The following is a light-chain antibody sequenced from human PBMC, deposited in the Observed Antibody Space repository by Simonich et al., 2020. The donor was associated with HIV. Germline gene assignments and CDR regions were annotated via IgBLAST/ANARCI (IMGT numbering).Light chain of an antibody. V-gene: IGKV4-1*01. CDR3: QQYYYTPMYP. CDR1: RSVLYRSNNKKY. CDR2: WAT. Sequence: DIVMTQSPDSLAVSLGERATVNCRSSRSVLYRSNNKKYLAWYQQNPGQPPKLLIYWATTREYGVPDRFSGSGSGTDFTLTISSLQAEDVAVYYCQQYYYTPMYPFGQGTKLEIK. J-gene: IGKJ2*01.